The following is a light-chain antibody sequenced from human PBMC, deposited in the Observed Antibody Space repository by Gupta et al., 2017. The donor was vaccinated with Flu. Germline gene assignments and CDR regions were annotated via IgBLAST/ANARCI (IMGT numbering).Light chain of an antibody. V-gene: IGKV3-11*01. J-gene: IGKJ2*04. CDR1: QSVSSN. Sequence: EIVLTQSPATLSLSPGERATPPCRASQSVSSNLAWYQLKPGQAPRLLIYNASNRATGIPARFSGSGSGTDFTLTISSLEPEDFVVYFCQQRSPTGPCSFGQGTKLEIK. CDR3: QQRSPTGPCS. CDR2: NAS.